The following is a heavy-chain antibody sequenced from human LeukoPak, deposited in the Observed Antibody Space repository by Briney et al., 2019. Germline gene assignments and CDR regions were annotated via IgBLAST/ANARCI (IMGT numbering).Heavy chain of an antibody. Sequence: GGSLRLSCAASGFTFSSYAMSSVRQAPGKVLEWFSAISGSGGSTYYADSVKVRFTISRDNSKNTLYLQMNSLRAEDTAVYYCAKQGDQWLVFWAFDIWGQGTMVTVSS. D-gene: IGHD6-19*01. CDR1: GFTFSSYA. J-gene: IGHJ3*02. V-gene: IGHV3-23*01. CDR3: AKQGDQWLVFWAFDI. CDR2: ISGSGGST.